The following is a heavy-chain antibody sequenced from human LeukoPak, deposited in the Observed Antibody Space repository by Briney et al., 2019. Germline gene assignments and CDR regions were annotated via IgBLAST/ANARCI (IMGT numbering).Heavy chain of an antibody. D-gene: IGHD6-13*01. CDR3: ARDSGLAAAGTYYYYGMDV. Sequence: SETLSLTCTVSGGSISSYYWSWIRQPAGKGLEWIGRIYTSGSTNYNPSLKSRVTMSVDTSKNQFSLKLSSVTAADTAVYYCARDSGLAAAGTYYYYGMDVWGQGTTVTVSS. V-gene: IGHV4-4*07. CDR2: IYTSGST. J-gene: IGHJ6*02. CDR1: GGSISSYY.